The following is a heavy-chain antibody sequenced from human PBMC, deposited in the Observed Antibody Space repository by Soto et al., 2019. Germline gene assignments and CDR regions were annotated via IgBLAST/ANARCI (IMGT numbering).Heavy chain of an antibody. CDR1: GRTFSSYA. V-gene: IGHV1-69*13. CDR2: IIPIFGTA. J-gene: IGHJ4*02. D-gene: IGHD3-22*01. Sequence: AVKVSCMASGRTFSSYAISWVRQAPGPGLEWMGGIIPIFGTANYAQKFQGRVTITADESTSTAYMELSSLRSEDTAVYYWATNYYDRSGTSCSLDYWSQGTLVTVS. CDR3: ATNYYDRSGTSCSLDY.